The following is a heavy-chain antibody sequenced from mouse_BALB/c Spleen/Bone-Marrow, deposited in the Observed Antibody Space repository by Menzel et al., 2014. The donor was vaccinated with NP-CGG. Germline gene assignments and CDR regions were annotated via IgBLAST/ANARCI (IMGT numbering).Heavy chain of an antibody. J-gene: IGHJ2*01. CDR1: GYAFGSSW. V-gene: IGHV1-82*01. D-gene: IGHD1-1*01. CDR2: IYPGDGDT. CDR3: TRNSYYGSSYNYFDY. Sequence: VKLMESGPELVKPGASVKISCKASGYAFGSSWMNWVKQRPGQGLEWIGRIYPGDGDTNYNGKFKGKATLTADKSSSTAYMQLSSLTSVDSAVYFCTRNSYYGSSYNYFDYWGQGTTLTISS.